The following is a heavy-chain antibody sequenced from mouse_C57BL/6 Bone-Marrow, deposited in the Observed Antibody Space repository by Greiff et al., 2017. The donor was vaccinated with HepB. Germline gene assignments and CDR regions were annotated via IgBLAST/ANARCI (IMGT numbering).Heavy chain of an antibody. V-gene: IGHV5-15*01. Sequence: EVKLMESGGGLVQPGGSLKLSCAASGFTFSDYGMAWVRQAPRKGPEWVAFISNLAYSIYYADTVTGRFTISRENAKNTLYLEMSSLRSEDTAMYYCARRTVVAPYWYFDVGGTGTTVTVSS. D-gene: IGHD1-1*01. CDR3: ARRTVVAPYWYFDV. CDR2: ISNLAYSI. CDR1: GFTFSDYG. J-gene: IGHJ1*03.